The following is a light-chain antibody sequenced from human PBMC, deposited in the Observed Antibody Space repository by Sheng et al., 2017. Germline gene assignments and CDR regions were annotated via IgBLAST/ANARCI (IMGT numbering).Light chain of an antibody. CDR3: QQYDYPPYT. V-gene: IGKV1-33*01. CDR2: GAS. J-gene: IGKJ2*01. CDR1: QDIDNQ. Sequence: DMQLTQSPSSLSASIGDRVTITCRAGQDIDNQINWYQTKPGKAPKLLIFGASNLAPGVPRRFSGXGSATHFTLTVSSLQPEDIATYYCQQYDYPPYTFGQGTKLQIK.